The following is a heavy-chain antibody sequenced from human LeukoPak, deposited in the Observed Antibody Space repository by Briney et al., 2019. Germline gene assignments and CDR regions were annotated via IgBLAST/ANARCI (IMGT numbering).Heavy chain of an antibody. Sequence: GGSLRLSCAASGFTFSSYSMNWVRQAPGKGLEWVSSISSSSSYIYYADSVKGRFTISRDNAKNSLYLQMNSLRAEDTAVHYCARDRGPYCSGGSCLRSFDYWGQGTLVTVSS. CDR1: GFTFSSYS. CDR3: ARDRGPYCSGGSCLRSFDY. D-gene: IGHD2-15*01. J-gene: IGHJ4*02. CDR2: ISSSSSYI. V-gene: IGHV3-21*01.